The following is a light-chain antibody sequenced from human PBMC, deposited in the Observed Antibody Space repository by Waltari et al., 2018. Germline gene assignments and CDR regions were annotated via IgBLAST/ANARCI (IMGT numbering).Light chain of an antibody. J-gene: IGLJ1*01. CDR3: YSSDSTGLRV. CDR1: ELPRKY. CDR2: EDT. Sequence: SYELTQTPSVSVSPGQTARITCSGHELPRKYAYWFQQKSGQAPRLVIDEDTKRPSGIPERFSGSSSGTVATLTITGAQVDDEAYYYCYSSDSTGLRVFGGGTTVVVL. V-gene: IGLV3-10*01.